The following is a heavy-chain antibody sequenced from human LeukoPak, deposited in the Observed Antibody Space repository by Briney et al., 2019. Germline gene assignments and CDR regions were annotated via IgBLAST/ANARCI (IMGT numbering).Heavy chain of an antibody. CDR3: ARDQGSSWAKDPIFDY. CDR2: IYSSGST. J-gene: IGHJ4*02. D-gene: IGHD6-13*01. CDR1: GFTFTNYY. Sequence: GSLRLSCAVSGFTFTNYYMSWVRQSPGKGLEWIASIYSSGSTNYNPSLKSRVTISVDKSKNQFSLKLSSVTAADTAVYYCARDQGSSWAKDPIFDYWGQGTLVTVSS. V-gene: IGHV4-59*12.